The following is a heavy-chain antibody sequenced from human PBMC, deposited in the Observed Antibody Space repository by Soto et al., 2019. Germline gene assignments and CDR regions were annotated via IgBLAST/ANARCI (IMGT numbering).Heavy chain of an antibody. CDR2: IYYSGST. D-gene: IGHD5-18*01. V-gene: IGHV4-31*02. CDR3: ARDTAMVWSLGYYYYGMDV. Sequence: PSETLSLTCTVSGGSISSGGYYWSWIRQHPGKGLEWIGYIYYSGSTYYNPSLKSRVTISVDTSKNQFSLKLSSVTAADTAVYYCARDTAMVWSLGYYYYGMDVWGQGTTVTVSS. J-gene: IGHJ6*02. CDR1: GGSISSGGYY.